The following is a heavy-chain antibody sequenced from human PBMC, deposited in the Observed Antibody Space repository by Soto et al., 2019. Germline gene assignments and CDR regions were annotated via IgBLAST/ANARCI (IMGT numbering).Heavy chain of an antibody. CDR2: VWYDESNK. CDR3: ATLLDALDI. J-gene: IGHJ3*02. Sequence: QVQLVESGGGVVQPGRSLRLSCAASGFSFSTFVMHWVRQAPGKGLEWVAVVWYDESNKYYADSVKGRFTISRDNSKNTLFLEMNSLRAEDTAVYYCATLLDALDIWGQGTMVTVSS. CDR1: GFSFSTFV. V-gene: IGHV3-33*03.